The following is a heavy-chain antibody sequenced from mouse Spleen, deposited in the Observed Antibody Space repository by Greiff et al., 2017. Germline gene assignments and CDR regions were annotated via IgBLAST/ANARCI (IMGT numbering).Heavy chain of an antibody. V-gene: IGHV14-2*01. CDR1: GFNIKDYY. CDR3: TPHYYGSPEVFAY. J-gene: IGHJ3*01. D-gene: IGHD1-1*01. Sequence: VQLQQSGAELVKPGASVKLSCTASGFNIKDYYMHWVKQRTEQGLEWIGRIDPEDGETKYAPKFQGTATITADTSSNTAYLQLSSLTSEDTTVYYCTPHYYGSPEVFAYWGQGTLVTVSA. CDR2: IDPEDGET.